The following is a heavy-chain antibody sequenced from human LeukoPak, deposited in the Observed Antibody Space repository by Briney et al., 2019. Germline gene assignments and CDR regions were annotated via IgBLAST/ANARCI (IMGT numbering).Heavy chain of an antibody. CDR2: ISGSGGST. Sequence: GGSLRLFCAASGFTFSSYAMSWVRQAPGKGLEWVSAISGSGGSTYYADSVKGRFTISRDNSKNTLYLQMNSLRAEDTAVYYCAKVRIAAAGTNDYYYYMDVWGKGTTVTVSS. J-gene: IGHJ6*03. CDR1: GFTFSSYA. V-gene: IGHV3-23*01. CDR3: AKVRIAAAGTNDYYYYMDV. D-gene: IGHD6-13*01.